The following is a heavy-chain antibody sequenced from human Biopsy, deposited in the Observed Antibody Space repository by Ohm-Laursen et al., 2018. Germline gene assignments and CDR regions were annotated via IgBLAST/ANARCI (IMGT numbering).Heavy chain of an antibody. CDR3: ARESALKWYQSLSFFTRMDV. D-gene: IGHD2-2*01. CDR1: GFIFSTYT. V-gene: IGHV3-21*01. Sequence: SLRLSCSASGFIFSTYTMNWVRQAPGKGLEWVSSISSRSSVLYDADAVKGCFTISRDNAKNSLFQPMNSLRAEDTAVYYVARESALKWYQSLSFFTRMDVWGQGTPVTVSS. CDR2: ISSRSSVL. J-gene: IGHJ6*02.